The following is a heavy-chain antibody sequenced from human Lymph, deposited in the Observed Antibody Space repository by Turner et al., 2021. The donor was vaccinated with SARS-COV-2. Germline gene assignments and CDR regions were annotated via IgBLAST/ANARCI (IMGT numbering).Heavy chain of an antibody. V-gene: IGHV3-43*02. D-gene: IGHD2-15*01. CDR2: IGGDGGST. CDR3: AKDPGYCSGGSCYSRTYFDY. Sequence: EVQLVESGGGVVQPGGSLSPSCAASVFTFDDYAIHWVRQAPGKGLEWVSLIGGDGGSTYSADSVKGRFTISRDNSKNSLYLQMNSLRTEDTALYYCAKDPGYCSGGSCYSRTYFDYWGQGTLVTVSS. CDR1: VFTFDDYA. J-gene: IGHJ4*02.